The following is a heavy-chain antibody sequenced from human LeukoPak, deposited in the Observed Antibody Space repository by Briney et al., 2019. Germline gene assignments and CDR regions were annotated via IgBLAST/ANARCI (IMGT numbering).Heavy chain of an antibody. CDR3: AKGSSGSYYPYYFDY. Sequence: GGSLRLSCAASGFTFSSYSMNWVRQAPGKGLEWVSAISASGGSTYYADSVKGRFTISRDKSKNTLYLQMHSLRAEDTAVYYCAKGSSGSYYPYYFDYWGQGTLVTVSS. D-gene: IGHD3-10*01. V-gene: IGHV3-23*01. CDR2: ISASGGST. CDR1: GFTFSSYS. J-gene: IGHJ4*02.